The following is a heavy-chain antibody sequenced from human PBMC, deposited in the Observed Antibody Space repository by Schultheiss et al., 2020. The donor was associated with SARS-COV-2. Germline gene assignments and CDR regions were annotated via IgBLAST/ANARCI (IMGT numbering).Heavy chain of an antibody. CDR3: AKDPTYDFWIGYLYYYMDV. CDR1: GFTFSSYA. CDR2: ISGSGGST. Sequence: GGSLRLSCAASGFTFSSYAMSWVRQAPGKGLEWVSAISGSGGSTYYADSVKGRFTISRDNSKNTLYLQMNSLRAEDTAVYYCAKDPTYDFWIGYLYYYMDVWGKGTTVTVSS. V-gene: IGHV3-23*01. J-gene: IGHJ6*03. D-gene: IGHD3-3*01.